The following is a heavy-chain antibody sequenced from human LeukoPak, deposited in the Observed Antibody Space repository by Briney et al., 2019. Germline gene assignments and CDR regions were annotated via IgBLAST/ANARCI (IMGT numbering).Heavy chain of an antibody. CDR3: AAPGYCSGGSCYPNWFDP. J-gene: IGHJ5*02. Sequence: GASVKVSCKASGYTFTGYYMHWVRQAPGQGLEWMGRINPNSGGTNYAQKFKGRVTMTRDTSISTAYMELSRLRSDDTAVYYCAAPGYCSGGSCYPNWFDPWGQGTLVTVSS. D-gene: IGHD2-15*01. CDR2: INPNSGGT. CDR1: GYTFTGYY. V-gene: IGHV1-2*06.